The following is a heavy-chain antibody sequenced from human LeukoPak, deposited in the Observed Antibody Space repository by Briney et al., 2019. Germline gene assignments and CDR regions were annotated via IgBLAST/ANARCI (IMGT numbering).Heavy chain of an antibody. Sequence: GGSLRLSCAASGFPFTSYAMSWVRQAPGKGLEWVSAISAGGATTYYAESVKGRFTISRDISKNTVFLQMDSLRPEDTAVYFCAKLAAGGPNLFDYRGQGTLVTVSS. CDR3: AKLAAGGPNLFDY. J-gene: IGHJ4*02. V-gene: IGHV3-23*01. CDR2: ISAGGATT. CDR1: GFPFTSYA. D-gene: IGHD6-13*01.